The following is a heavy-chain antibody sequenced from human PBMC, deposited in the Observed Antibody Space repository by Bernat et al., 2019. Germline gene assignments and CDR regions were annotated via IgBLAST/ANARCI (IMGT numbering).Heavy chain of an antibody. V-gene: IGHV3-53*01. CDR3: AREGYDSSGYYADY. CDR1: GFTVSSNY. D-gene: IGHD3-22*01. CDR2: IYSGGST. J-gene: IGHJ4*02. Sequence: EVQLVESGGGLIQPGGSLRLSCAASGFTVSSNYMSWVRQAPGKGLEWVSVIYSGGSTYYADSVKGRFTISRDNSKNTLYLQMNSLRAEDTAVYYCAREGYDSSGYYADYWGQGTLVTVSS.